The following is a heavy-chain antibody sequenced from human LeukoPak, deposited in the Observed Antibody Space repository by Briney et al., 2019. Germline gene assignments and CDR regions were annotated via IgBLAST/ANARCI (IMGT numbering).Heavy chain of an antibody. CDR3: ARFNYDGMDV. Sequence: SETLSLTCTVSGGSISSYYWSWIRQPPGKGLEWIGYIYYSGSTNYNPSLKSRATISVDTSKNQFSLKLSSVTAADTAVYYCARFNYDGMDVWGQGTTVTVSS. J-gene: IGHJ6*02. V-gene: IGHV4-59*01. CDR1: GGSISSYY. CDR2: IYYSGST.